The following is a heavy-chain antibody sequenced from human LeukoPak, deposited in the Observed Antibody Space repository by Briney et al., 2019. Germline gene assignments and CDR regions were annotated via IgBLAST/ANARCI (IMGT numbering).Heavy chain of an antibody. J-gene: IGHJ6*02. V-gene: IGHV4-34*01. CDR1: GGSFTDYY. CDR3: ARGPVKDDGLTGISYYFGLDV. CDR2: IHHRAGA. Sequence: SETLSLTCAVYGGSFTDYYWSWIRHLPGKGLEWIGEIHHRAGANYNPSLWGRVTISADTSKNQFSLHLTSVTAADTATFYCARGPVKDDGLTGISYYFGLDVWGHGTTVTVSS. D-gene: IGHD2-21*02.